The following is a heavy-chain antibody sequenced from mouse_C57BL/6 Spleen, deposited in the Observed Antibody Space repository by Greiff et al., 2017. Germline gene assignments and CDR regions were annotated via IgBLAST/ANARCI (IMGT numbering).Heavy chain of an antibody. CDR2: IYPSDSET. J-gene: IGHJ3*01. CDR3: ARRGSSYVGFAY. D-gene: IGHD1-1*01. CDR1: GYTFTSYW. V-gene: IGHV1-61*01. Sequence: VQLQQPGAELVRPGSSVKLSCKASGYTFTSYWMDWVKQRPGQGLERIGNIYPSDSETHYNQKFKDKATLTVDKSSSTAYMQLSSLTSEDSAVYYCARRGSSYVGFAYWGQGTLVTVSA.